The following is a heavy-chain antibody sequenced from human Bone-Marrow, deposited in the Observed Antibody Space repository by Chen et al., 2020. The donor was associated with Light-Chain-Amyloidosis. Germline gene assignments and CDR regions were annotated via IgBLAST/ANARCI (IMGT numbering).Heavy chain of an antibody. V-gene: IGHV1-24*01. D-gene: IGHD4-17*01. CDR1: GYTLAQLS. J-gene: IGHJ6*02. CDR2: FEPEDGRR. Sequence: QVQLVQSGAEVKRPGPSVQVSSEVSGYTLAQLSMPSVRQAPGTRLEWVGGFEPEDGRRIYAPKFQGRVTMTEDTSTETAYMELRALRSEDTAVYYCTADSSVTTAYYRRYAMDVWGQGTAVTVSS. CDR3: TADSSVTTAYYRRYAMDV.